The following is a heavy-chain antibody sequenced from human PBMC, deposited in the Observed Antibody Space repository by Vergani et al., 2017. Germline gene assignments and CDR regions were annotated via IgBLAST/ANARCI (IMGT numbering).Heavy chain of an antibody. CDR1: GYSFTSYW. D-gene: IGHD6-13*01. CDR2: IDPSDSYT. V-gene: IGHV5-10-1*03. J-gene: IGHJ5*02. Sequence: EVQLVQSGAEVKKPGESLRISCKGSGYSFTSYWISWVRQMPGKGLEWMGRIDPSDSYTNYSPSFQGHVTISADKSISTAYLPWSSLKASDTAMYYCARRGSSWYWFDPWGQGTLVTVSS. CDR3: ARRGSSWYWFDP.